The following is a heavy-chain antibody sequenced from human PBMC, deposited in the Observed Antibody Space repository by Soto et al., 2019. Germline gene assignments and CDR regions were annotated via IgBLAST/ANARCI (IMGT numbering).Heavy chain of an antibody. J-gene: IGHJ1*01. D-gene: IGHD3-22*01. Sequence: EVQLLESGGGLVQPGGSLRLSCAASGFTFSSYAMSWVRQAPGKGLEWVSAISGSGGSTYYADSVKGRFTISRDNSKNTLYLQMNSLRAEDTAVYYCAKDHPLGGHYYDSSGYSTPVETRIFQHWGQGTLVTVSS. V-gene: IGHV3-23*01. CDR1: GFTFSSYA. CDR3: AKDHPLGGHYYDSSGYSTPVETRIFQH. CDR2: ISGSGGST.